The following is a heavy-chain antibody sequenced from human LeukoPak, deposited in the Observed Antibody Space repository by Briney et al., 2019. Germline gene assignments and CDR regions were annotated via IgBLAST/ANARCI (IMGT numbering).Heavy chain of an antibody. D-gene: IGHD3-10*01. Sequence: GGSLRLSCAASGFTFSNAWMSWVRQAPGKGLEWVGRIKSKTDGGTTDYAAPVKGRFTISRDDSKNTLYLQMNSLKTEDTAVYYCTTEVGYGSGSYYKVPDSWGQGTLVTVSS. J-gene: IGHJ4*02. V-gene: IGHV3-15*01. CDR2: IKSKTDGGTT. CDR1: GFTFSNAW. CDR3: TTEVGYGSGSYYKVPDS.